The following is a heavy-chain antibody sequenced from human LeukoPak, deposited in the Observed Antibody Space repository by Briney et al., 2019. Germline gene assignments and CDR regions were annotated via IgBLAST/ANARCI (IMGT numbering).Heavy chain of an antibody. CDR2: ISGSGGST. CDR3: ARDVDYYGSGSYLGHYFDY. Sequence: PGGSLRLSCAASGFTFSSYAMNWVRQAPGKGLEWVSAISGSGGSTYYADSVKGRFTISRDNSKNTLYLQMNSLRAEDTAVYYCARDVDYYGSGSYLGHYFDYWGQGTLVTVSS. D-gene: IGHD3-10*01. V-gene: IGHV3-23*01. J-gene: IGHJ4*02. CDR1: GFTFSSYA.